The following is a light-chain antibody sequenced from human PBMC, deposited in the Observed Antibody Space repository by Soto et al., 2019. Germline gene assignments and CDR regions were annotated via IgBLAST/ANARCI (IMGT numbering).Light chain of an antibody. CDR2: AAY. J-gene: IGKJ5*01. CDR3: QHFNNYPT. CDR1: QIISTY. V-gene: IGKV1-39*01. Sequence: DIQMTQSPSSLSASVGDTVTITCRASQIISTYLTWYQQKPGKAPKLLIYAAYNLQSGVPSRFSGSGSGTDFTLTISSLQPEDFAAYYCQHFNNYPTFGQGTRLEIK.